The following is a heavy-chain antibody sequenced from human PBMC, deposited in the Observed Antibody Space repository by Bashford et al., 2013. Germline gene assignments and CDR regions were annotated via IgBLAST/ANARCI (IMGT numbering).Heavy chain of an antibody. D-gene: IGHD6-19*01. V-gene: IGHV1-69*10. J-gene: IGHJ4*02. CDR2: LIPTIGVE. CDR3: SREGSSGWPLDY. Sequence: WVRQAPGQGLEWIGGLIPTIGVENYAPKFYGRVTISADTSTNTAYIEVNSLTFDDTAVYYCSREGSSGWPLDYWGQGTLVTVSS.